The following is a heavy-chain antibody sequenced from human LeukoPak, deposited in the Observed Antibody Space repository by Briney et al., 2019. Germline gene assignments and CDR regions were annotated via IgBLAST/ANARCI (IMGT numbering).Heavy chain of an antibody. Sequence: ASVKVSCKGSGYTFTSCWIQWVRQAPGQGLEWMGLINPDGGSTAYAHRFQGRVTMTRDTSTSTVYMDLSSLRSEDTAMYYCARAPRNSSTMLDYWGQGTLVTVSS. CDR2: INPDGGST. D-gene: IGHD6-13*01. CDR3: ARAPRNSSTMLDY. J-gene: IGHJ4*02. CDR1: GYTFTSCW. V-gene: IGHV1-46*01.